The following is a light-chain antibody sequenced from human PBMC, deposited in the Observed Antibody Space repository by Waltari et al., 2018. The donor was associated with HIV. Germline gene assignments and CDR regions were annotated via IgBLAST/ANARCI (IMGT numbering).Light chain of an antibody. Sequence: DLQLTQSPAIISPSVLARVTIICRASEPISSDLAWFQQKAGKAPKRLIFAASTLQTGVPQRFSGSGSGTQFTLTVASLQPEDFATYFCQQHNSFPSTFGGGTKV. CDR1: EPISSD. CDR2: AAS. V-gene: IGKV1-9*01. J-gene: IGKJ4*01. CDR3: QQHNSFPST.